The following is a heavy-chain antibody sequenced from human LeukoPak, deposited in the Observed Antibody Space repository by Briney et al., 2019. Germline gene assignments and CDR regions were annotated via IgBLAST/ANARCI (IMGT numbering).Heavy chain of an antibody. CDR3: AGGLFYPNYMDV. CDR1: SGSISDYY. CDR2: IYYRGNT. V-gene: IGHV4-59*12. J-gene: IGHJ6*03. Sequence: SETLSLTCTVSSGSISDYYWSLIRQPPGRGLEWIGYIYYRGNTNSNPSLKSRVTISVDTSKNHFSLKLNSVTATDTAVYYCAGGLFYPNYMDVWGKGTTVIVSS.